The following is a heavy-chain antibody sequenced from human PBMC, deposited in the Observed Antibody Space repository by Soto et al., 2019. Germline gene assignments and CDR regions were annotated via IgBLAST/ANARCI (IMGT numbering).Heavy chain of an antibody. CDR2: INHSGNT. Sequence: SETLSLTCAVYGGSFSGYYWTWIRQPPGTGLEWIGEINHSGNTNYAQKLQGRVTMTTDTSTSTAYMELRSLRSGDTAVYYCARDAAVGLFDYWGQGTLVTVSS. CDR1: GGSFSGYY. V-gene: IGHV4-34*10. CDR3: ARDAAVGLFDY. D-gene: IGHD1-26*01. J-gene: IGHJ4*02.